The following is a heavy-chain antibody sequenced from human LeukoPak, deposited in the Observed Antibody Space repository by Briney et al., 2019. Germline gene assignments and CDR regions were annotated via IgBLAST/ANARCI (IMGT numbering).Heavy chain of an antibody. V-gene: IGHV4-31*03. J-gene: IGHJ5*02. CDR2: IYYSGST. D-gene: IGHD2-15*01. CDR3: ARERGIVVVVAGKEYNWFDP. Sequence: PSETLSLTCTVSGGSISSGGYYWSWIRQHPGKGLEWIGYIYYSGSTYYNPSLKSRVTISVDTSKNQFSLKLSSVTAADTAVYYCARERGIVVVVAGKEYNWFDPWGQGTLVTVSS. CDR1: GGSISSGGYY.